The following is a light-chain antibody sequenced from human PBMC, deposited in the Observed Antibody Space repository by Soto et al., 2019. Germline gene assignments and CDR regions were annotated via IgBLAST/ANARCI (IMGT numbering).Light chain of an antibody. CDR1: QTLLHSDGYNY. J-gene: IGKJ1*01. Sequence: VMTQSPLTLPVTPGEPASISCGSSQTLLHSDGYNYLDWYVQKPGQSPQLLIYLGSNRASGVPDRFSGSGSGTDFTLKITRVQTEDVVVYYCMQSLQTPPTFGQGTKWIS. CDR3: MQSLQTPPT. CDR2: LGS. V-gene: IGKV2-28*01.